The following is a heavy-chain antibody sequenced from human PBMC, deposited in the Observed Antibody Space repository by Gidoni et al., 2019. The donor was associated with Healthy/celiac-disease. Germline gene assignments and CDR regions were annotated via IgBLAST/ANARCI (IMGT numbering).Heavy chain of an antibody. V-gene: IGHV3-15*07. CDR3: TTDFFDAGYYYYGMDV. J-gene: IGHJ6*02. CDR1: GFTFSTAW. D-gene: IGHD3-3*01. CDR2: IKSKTDGGTT. Sequence: EVQLVESGGGLVKPGGSLSLSCAASGFTFSTAWMNWVRQAPGKGLEWVGRIKSKTDGGTTDYAAPVKGRFTISRDDSKNTLYLQMNSLKTEDTAVYYCTTDFFDAGYYYYGMDVWGQGTTVTVSS.